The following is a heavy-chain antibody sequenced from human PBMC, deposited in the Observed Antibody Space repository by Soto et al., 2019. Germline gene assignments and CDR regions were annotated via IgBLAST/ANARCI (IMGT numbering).Heavy chain of an antibody. V-gene: IGHV4-31*03. J-gene: IGHJ5*01. D-gene: IGHD4-17*01. Sequence: QVQLQESGPGLVKPSQTLSLTCTVSGGSISSGGYYWSWIRQHTGKGLEWMGYIYYSGSTYYNPSLQRRVTISVDTSKNHFSLKLSSVTAAETAVYYCAGYPTVTTEYWFDPWGQGTLVTVSS. CDR3: AGYPTVTTEYWFDP. CDR2: IYYSGST. CDR1: GGSISSGGYY.